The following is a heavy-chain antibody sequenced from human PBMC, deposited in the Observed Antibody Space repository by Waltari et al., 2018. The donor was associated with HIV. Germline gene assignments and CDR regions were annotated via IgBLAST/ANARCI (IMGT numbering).Heavy chain of an antibody. Sequence: QVLLVQSGPEVKNPGDSGMVSFTASVYTFTSSGITWVRQAPGQGLEWMGWISPNTGHTNFAQKFQGRVTMTTDTSTSTVYMELRSMRSDASALYYCARGANILSYRGQGTLVPVSS. D-gene: IGHD3-10*01. V-gene: IGHV1-18*01. CDR3: ARGANILSY. CDR1: VYTFTSSG. J-gene: IGHJ4*02. CDR2: ISPNTGHT.